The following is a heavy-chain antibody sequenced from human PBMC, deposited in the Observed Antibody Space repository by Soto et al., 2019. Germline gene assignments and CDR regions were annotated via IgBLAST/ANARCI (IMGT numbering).Heavy chain of an antibody. CDR1: GYSFTSYW. J-gene: IGHJ6*02. V-gene: IGHV5-10-1*01. D-gene: IGHD3-22*01. CDR3: ARRPYYYDSSGYYYAHYYYYGMDV. CDR2: IDPSDSYT. Sequence: GESLKISCKGSGYSFTSYWISWVRQMPGKGLEWMGRIDPSDSYTNYSPSFQGHVTISADKSISTAYLQWSSLKASDTAMYYCARRPYYYDSSGYYYAHYYYYGMDVWGQGTTVTVSS.